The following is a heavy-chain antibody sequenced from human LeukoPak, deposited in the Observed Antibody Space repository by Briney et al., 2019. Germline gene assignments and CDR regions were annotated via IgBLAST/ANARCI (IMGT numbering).Heavy chain of an antibody. CDR3: AKGQGYNYGGSIDY. D-gene: IGHD5-18*01. V-gene: IGHV3-23*01. CDR1: GFTFNNYA. J-gene: IGHJ4*02. Sequence: GGSLRLSCAASGFTFNNYAMTWVRQAPGKGLEWVSVINGGSGNSYYADSVKGRFTVSRDNSKNTLYLQMNSLRDEDTAVYYCAKGQGYNYGGSIDYWGQGTMVTVSS. CDR2: INGGSGNS.